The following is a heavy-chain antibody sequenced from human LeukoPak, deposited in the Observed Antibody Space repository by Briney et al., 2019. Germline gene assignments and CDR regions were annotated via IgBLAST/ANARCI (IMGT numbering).Heavy chain of an antibody. D-gene: IGHD4-17*01. CDR1: GYTFPGYY. V-gene: IGHV1-2*06. J-gene: IGHJ4*02. CDR3: ARALTVTTSVKNY. CDR2: INPNSGGT. Sequence: GASVEVSRQASGYTFPGYYMHWGRQAPGQGVEWMGRINPNSGGTNYAQKFQGRVTMTRDTSISTAYMELSRLRSDDTAVYYCARALTVTTSVKNYWGQGTLVTVSS.